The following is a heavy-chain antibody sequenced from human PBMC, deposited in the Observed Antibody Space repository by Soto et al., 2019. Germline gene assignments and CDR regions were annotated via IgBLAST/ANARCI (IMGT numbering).Heavy chain of an antibody. CDR3: AISSQLGGVWVTGNWFDP. V-gene: IGHV4-39*01. D-gene: IGHD2-21*02. Sequence: QLQLQESGPGLVKPSETLSLTCTVSGGSISSSSYYWGWIRQPPGKGLEWIGSIYYSGSTYYNPSPKSRVPIPADTPKNPFPLKLSSVTAADTAVYYCAISSQLGGVWVTGNWFDPWGQGTLVTVSS. CDR1: GGSISSSSYY. J-gene: IGHJ5*02. CDR2: IYYSGST.